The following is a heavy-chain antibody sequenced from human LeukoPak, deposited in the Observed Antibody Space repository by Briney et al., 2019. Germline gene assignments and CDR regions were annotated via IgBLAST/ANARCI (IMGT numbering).Heavy chain of an antibody. Sequence: GGSLRLSCAASGFTFRSYGMHWVRQAPGKGLEWVAYIQNDGSNEQYADSVKGRFSISRDSSKNILYLQMNSLRAEDTAVYYCARRAGAYSHPYDYWGQGTLVTVSS. V-gene: IGHV3-30*12. J-gene: IGHJ4*02. CDR2: IQNDGSNE. D-gene: IGHD4/OR15-4a*01. CDR3: ARRAGAYSHPYDY. CDR1: GFTFRSYG.